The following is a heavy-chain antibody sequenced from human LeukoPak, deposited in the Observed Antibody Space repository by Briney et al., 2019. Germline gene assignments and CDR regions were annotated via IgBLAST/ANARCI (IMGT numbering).Heavy chain of an antibody. J-gene: IGHJ5*02. CDR2: IYHSGST. V-gene: IGHV4-38-2*02. D-gene: IGHD2-15*01. CDR3: ARGPLGYCSGGSCYWFDP. CDR1: GYSISSGYY. Sequence: SETLSLTCTVSGYSISSGYYWGWIRQPPGKGLEWIGSIYHSGSTYYNPSLQSRVTMSVDTSKNQFSLKLDSVTAADTAVYYCARGPLGYCSGGSCYWFDPWGQGTLVTVSS.